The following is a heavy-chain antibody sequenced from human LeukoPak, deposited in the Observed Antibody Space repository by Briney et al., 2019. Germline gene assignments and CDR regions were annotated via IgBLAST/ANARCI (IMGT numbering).Heavy chain of an antibody. CDR1: GGSIIGYY. V-gene: IGHV4-59*08. CDR3: ARHRGSNLNRSFDF. D-gene: IGHD1-14*01. Sequence: SETLSFTCTVSGGSIIGYYWSWIRQPPGKGLEWIASIYYSGSTNYNPSLTSRVTVSLDTSKNQFSLKLSSVPAADTAVYYCARHRGSNLNRSFDFWGQGTLVTVSS. J-gene: IGHJ4*02. CDR2: IYYSGST.